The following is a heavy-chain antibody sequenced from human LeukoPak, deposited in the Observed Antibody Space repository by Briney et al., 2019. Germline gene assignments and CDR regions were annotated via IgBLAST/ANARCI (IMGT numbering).Heavy chain of an antibody. CDR2: ISYDGSNK. Sequence: GRSLRLSCAASGFIFSSYGMHWVRQAPGKGLEWVAVISYDGSNKHYADSVKGQFTISRDNSKNTLYLQMNSLRAEDTAVYYCAKVVSWWLPFDYWGQGTLVTVSP. CDR1: GFIFSSYG. V-gene: IGHV3-30*18. D-gene: IGHD2-21*01. J-gene: IGHJ4*02. CDR3: AKVVSWWLPFDY.